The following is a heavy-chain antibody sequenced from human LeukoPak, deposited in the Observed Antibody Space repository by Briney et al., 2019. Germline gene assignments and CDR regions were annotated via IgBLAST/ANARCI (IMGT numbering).Heavy chain of an antibody. CDR2: ISSSSSYI. J-gene: IGHJ6*03. D-gene: IGHD3-9*01. Sequence: GGSLRLSCAASGFTFSSYSMNWVRQAPGKGLEWVSYISSSSSYIYYADSVKGRFTISRDNAKNSLYLQMNSLRAEDTAVYYCARDGPNDILSGFVYYMDVWGKGTTVTVSS. V-gene: IGHV3-21*01. CDR1: GFTFSSYS. CDR3: ARDGPNDILSGFVYYMDV.